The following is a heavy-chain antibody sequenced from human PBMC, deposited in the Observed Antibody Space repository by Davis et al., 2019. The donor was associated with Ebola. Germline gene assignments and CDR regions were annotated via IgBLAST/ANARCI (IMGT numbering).Heavy chain of an antibody. J-gene: IGHJ5*02. Sequence: PSETLSLTCAVYGGSFSGYYWSWIRQPPGKGLEWIGEINHSGSTNYNPSLKSRVTISVDTSKNQFSLKLSSVTAADTAVYYCARAGNIVVVVAARRWFDPWGQGTLVTVSS. CDR2: INHSGST. CDR3: ARAGNIVVVVAARRWFDP. D-gene: IGHD2-15*01. CDR1: GGSFSGYY. V-gene: IGHV4-34*01.